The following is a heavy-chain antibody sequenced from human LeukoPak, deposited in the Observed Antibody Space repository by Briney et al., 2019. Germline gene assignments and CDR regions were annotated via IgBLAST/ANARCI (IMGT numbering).Heavy chain of an antibody. D-gene: IGHD1-26*01. Sequence: GGSLRLSCAASGFTFSSYGMHWVRQAPGKGLEWVAFIRYDGSNKYYADSVKGRFTISRDNSKNTLYLQMNSLRAEDTAVYYCAKDLPIGWELLYSQAFDIWGQGTMVTVSS. J-gene: IGHJ3*02. CDR3: AKDLPIGWELLYSQAFDI. CDR2: IRYDGSNK. V-gene: IGHV3-30*02. CDR1: GFTFSSYG.